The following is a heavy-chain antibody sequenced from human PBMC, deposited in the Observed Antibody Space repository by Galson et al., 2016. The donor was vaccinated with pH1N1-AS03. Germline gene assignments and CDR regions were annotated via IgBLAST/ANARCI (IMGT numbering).Heavy chain of an antibody. CDR1: GYTFTNYY. CDR3: ARGAFVYGWGRYPLDY. J-gene: IGHJ4*02. V-gene: IGHV1-46*01. D-gene: IGHD3-16*02. CDR2: INPSGDNT. Sequence: SVKVSCKASGYTFTNYYMHWVRQAPGQGLEWMGIINPSGDNTTYAQKFQGRVTMTRDTSTSTVYMELSSLRSEDTAVYYCARGAFVYGWGRYPLDYWGQGTLVTVSS.